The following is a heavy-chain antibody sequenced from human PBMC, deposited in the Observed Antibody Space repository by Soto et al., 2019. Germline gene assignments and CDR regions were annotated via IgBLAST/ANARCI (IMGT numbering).Heavy chain of an antibody. V-gene: IGHV1-69*06. CDR2: IIPIFGTA. CDR3: ASMGQLVWGYFDY. D-gene: IGHD6-13*01. J-gene: IGHJ4*02. Sequence: SVKVSCKASGGTFSSYAISWVRQAPGQGLEWMGGIIPIFGTANYAQEFQGRVTITADKSTSTAYMELSSLRSEDTAVYYCASMGQLVWGYFDYWGQGTLVTVSS. CDR1: GGTFSSYA.